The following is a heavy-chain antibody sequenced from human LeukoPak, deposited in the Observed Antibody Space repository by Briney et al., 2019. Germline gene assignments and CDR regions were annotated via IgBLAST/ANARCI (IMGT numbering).Heavy chain of an antibody. V-gene: IGHV3-48*01. CDR3: ARGEDFWSGSYFDY. J-gene: IGHJ4*02. CDR2: ISSSSSTI. Sequence: GGSLRLSCAASGFTFSSYEMNWVRQAPGKGLEWVSYISSSSSTIYYADSVKGRFTISRDNAKNSLYLQMNSLRAEDTAVYYCARGEDFWSGSYFDYWGQGTLVTVSS. CDR1: GFTFSSYE. D-gene: IGHD3-3*01.